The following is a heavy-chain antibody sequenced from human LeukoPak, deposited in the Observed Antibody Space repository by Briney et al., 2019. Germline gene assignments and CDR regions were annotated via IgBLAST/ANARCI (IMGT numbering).Heavy chain of an antibody. V-gene: IGHV4-4*07. J-gene: IGHJ6*02. CDR1: GGSISSYY. Sequence: SETLSLTCTVSGGSISSYYWSWIRQPAGKGLEWIGRIYTSGSTNYNPSLKSRVTMSVDTSKNQFSLKLSSVTAADTAVYYCARGFYDSSGYYPYYYYYGMDVWGQGTTVTVSS. CDR3: ARGFYDSSGYYPYYYYYGMDV. CDR2: IYTSGST. D-gene: IGHD3-22*01.